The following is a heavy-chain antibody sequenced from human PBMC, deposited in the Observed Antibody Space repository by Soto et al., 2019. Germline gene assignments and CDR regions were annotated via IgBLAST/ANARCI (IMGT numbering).Heavy chain of an antibody. CDR1: DDPINSRSFY. CDR2: MYASGGT. CDR3: VRNYHDGSGYYF. J-gene: IGHJ4*02. V-gene: IGHV4-39*01. Sequence: SETLSLTCTVSDDPINSRSFYWAWVNQPPGRGLEWIGTMYASGGTFYNPSLKSRVTMSIDTSKNQFSLKLTSMNAIDMAVYYCVRNYHDGSGYYFWGQGAQVTVSS. D-gene: IGHD3-22*01.